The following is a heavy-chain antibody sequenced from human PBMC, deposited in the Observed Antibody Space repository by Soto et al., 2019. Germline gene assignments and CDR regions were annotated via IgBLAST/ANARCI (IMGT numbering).Heavy chain of an antibody. CDR3: ARDGALSIGMLRGYYYSMDV. CDR1: GYTFTSYY. CDR2: INPNSGGT. D-gene: IGHD3-10*01. V-gene: IGHV1-2*04. J-gene: IGHJ6*03. Sequence: ASVKVSCKASGYTFTSYYMHWVRQAPGQGLEWMGWINPNSGGTNYAQKFQGWVTMTRDTSISTAYMELSRLRSDDTAVYYCARDGALSIGMLRGYYYSMDVWGKGTTVTVSS.